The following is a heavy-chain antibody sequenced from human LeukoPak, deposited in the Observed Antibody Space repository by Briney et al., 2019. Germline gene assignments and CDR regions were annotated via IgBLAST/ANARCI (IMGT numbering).Heavy chain of an antibody. J-gene: IGHJ5*02. Sequence: SETLSLTCTVSGGSISGHYWSWIRQSPGRGLEWIGNIWTSGITKYNPSLNSRVTILIDTSKSQVYLKVRSMTAADTAVYYCARQAQDGTDNYFDPWGQGTLVTVSP. V-gene: IGHV4-4*09. CDR3: ARQAQDGTDNYFDP. CDR2: IWTSGIT. D-gene: IGHD1-14*01. CDR1: GGSISGHY.